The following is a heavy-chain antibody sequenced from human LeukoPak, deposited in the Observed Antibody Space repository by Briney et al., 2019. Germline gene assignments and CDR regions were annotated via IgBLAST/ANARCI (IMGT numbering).Heavy chain of an antibody. V-gene: IGHV4-59*08. J-gene: IGHJ5*02. CDR3: ARYSSSWINWFDP. CDR2: IYHSGST. Sequence: SETLSLTCTVSGGSISSYYWSWIRQPPGKGLEWIGSIYHSGSTYYNPSLKSRVTISVDTSKNQFSLKLSSVTAADTAVYYCARYSSSWINWFDPWGQGTLVTVSS. D-gene: IGHD6-13*01. CDR1: GGSISSYY.